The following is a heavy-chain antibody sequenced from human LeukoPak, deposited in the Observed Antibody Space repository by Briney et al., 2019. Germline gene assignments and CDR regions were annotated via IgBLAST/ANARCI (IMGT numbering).Heavy chain of an antibody. D-gene: IGHD5-18*01. CDR1: GYTFTSYD. CDR3: ARAPKGRWIQLRYYYYMDV. J-gene: IGHJ6*03. Sequence: ASVKVSCKASGYTFTSYDINWVRQATGQGLEWMGWMNPNSGNTGYAQKFQGRVTITRNTSISTAYMELSSLRSEDTAVYYCARAPKGRWIQLRYYYYMDVWGKGTTVTASS. V-gene: IGHV1-8*01. CDR2: MNPNSGNT.